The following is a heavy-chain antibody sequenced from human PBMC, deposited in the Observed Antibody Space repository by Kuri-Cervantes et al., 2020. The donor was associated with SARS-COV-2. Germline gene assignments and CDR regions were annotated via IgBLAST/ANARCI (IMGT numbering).Heavy chain of an antibody. V-gene: IGHV3-23*01. CDR2: ISGGGGST. CDR1: GFTFSSYA. Sequence: GGSLRLSCAASGFTFSSYALTWVRQAPGKGLEWVSTISGGGGSTYFADSMKGRFTISRDNSKNTLYLQMSRLRADDTAVYYCAKTGMATYSNFDYWGQGTLVTVSS. D-gene: IGHD2-15*01. CDR3: AKTGMATYSNFDY. J-gene: IGHJ4*02.